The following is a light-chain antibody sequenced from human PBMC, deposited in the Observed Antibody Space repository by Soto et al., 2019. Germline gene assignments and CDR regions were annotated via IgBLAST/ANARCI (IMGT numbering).Light chain of an antibody. V-gene: IGKV3-11*01. CDR3: QQYSAWPLWT. CDR2: DAS. J-gene: IGKJ1*01. CDR1: QSVSSY. Sequence: EIVLTQSPATLSLSPGERATLSCRASQSVSSYLAWYQQKPGQAPRLLIYDASNRATGIPARFSGSGSGTDFTLTISSLEPEDFAVYYCQQYSAWPLWTFGQGTKVEIK.